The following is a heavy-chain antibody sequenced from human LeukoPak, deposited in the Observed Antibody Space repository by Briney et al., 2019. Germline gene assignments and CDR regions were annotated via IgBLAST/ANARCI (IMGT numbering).Heavy chain of an antibody. CDR3: ASLTTTTNYYAMDV. Sequence: GGSLRLSCAASGFTFSSYAMHWVRQAPGKGLEWVAVISYDGSNKYYADSVKGRFTISRDNSKNTLYLQMNSLRAEDTAVYYCASLTTTTNYYAMDVWGQGTTVTVSS. CDR2: ISYDGSNK. CDR1: GFTFSSYA. V-gene: IGHV3-30*14. D-gene: IGHD4-17*01. J-gene: IGHJ6*02.